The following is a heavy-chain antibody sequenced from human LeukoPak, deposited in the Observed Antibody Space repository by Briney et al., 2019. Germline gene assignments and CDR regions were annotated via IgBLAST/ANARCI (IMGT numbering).Heavy chain of an antibody. CDR1: GFTFSSYW. V-gene: IGHV3-7*01. D-gene: IGHD1-26*01. J-gene: IGHJ4*02. Sequence: GGSLRLSRAASGFTFSSYWMSWVRRAPGKGLEWVANIKQDGSDKYYVDCVMGRFTISGDNAKNSVYLQMNSLRAEDTAVYYCAKEKATGTYYVDYWGQGTLVTVSS. CDR3: AKEKATGTYYVDY. CDR2: IKQDGSDK.